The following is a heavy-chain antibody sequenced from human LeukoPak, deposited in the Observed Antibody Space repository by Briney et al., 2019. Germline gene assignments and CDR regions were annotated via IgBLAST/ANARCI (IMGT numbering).Heavy chain of an antibody. J-gene: IGHJ6*02. V-gene: IGHV4-59*12. CDR1: GDSLSGYY. Sequence: PSETLSLTCTVSGDSLSGYYWSWIRQPPGKGPEWIGYIYYSGSTYYNPSLKSRVTISVDTSKNQFSLKLSSVTAADTAVYYCARDGSHYYGSGGGMDVWGQGTTVTVSS. CDR3: ARDGSHYYGSGGGMDV. D-gene: IGHD3-10*01. CDR2: IYYSGST.